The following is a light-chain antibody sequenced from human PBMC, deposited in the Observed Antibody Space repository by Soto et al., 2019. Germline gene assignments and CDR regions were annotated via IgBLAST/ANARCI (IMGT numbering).Light chain of an antibody. CDR1: SSDVGGYNY. V-gene: IGLV2-11*01. CDR2: DVS. CDR3: CSYAGSSWV. Sequence: QSALTQPRSVSGSPGQSVTISCTGTSSDVGGYNYVSWYQQHPGKAPKLVIYDVSKRPSGVPDRFSGSKSGSTASLTISGLQAEDEADYYCCSYAGSSWVFGGGTKLTVL. J-gene: IGLJ3*02.